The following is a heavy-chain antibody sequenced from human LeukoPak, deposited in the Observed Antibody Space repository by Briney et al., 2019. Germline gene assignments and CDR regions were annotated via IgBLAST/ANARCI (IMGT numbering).Heavy chain of an antibody. V-gene: IGHV1-2*06. CDR2: IHPNSGGT. CDR1: GYTFTGYY. J-gene: IGHJ5*02. Sequence: ASVKVSCKASGYTFTGYYMHWVRQAPGQGLEWMGRIHPNSGGTNYAQKFQGRATMTRATSISTAYMELRRLRSDDKAVYYCASLISSGRWNWFDPWGQGTLVTVSS. CDR3: ASLISSGRWNWFDP. D-gene: IGHD3-22*01.